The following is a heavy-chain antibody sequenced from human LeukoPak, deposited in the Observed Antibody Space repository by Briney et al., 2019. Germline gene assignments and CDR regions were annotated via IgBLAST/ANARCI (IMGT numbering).Heavy chain of an antibody. CDR3: ARVAYCSSTSCYDMDV. J-gene: IGHJ6*03. CDR1: VYTFCSYS. CDR2: ISRSSSYI. D-gene: IGHD2-2*01. V-gene: IGHV3-21*01. Sequence: GGSLRLSCAASVYTFCSYSMIWVPHAPGKGLEGVSSISRSSSYIYYADSVKVRFTISRDNAKNSLYLHMNSLRAEDTAVYYCARVAYCSSTSCYDMDVWGKGTTVTVSS.